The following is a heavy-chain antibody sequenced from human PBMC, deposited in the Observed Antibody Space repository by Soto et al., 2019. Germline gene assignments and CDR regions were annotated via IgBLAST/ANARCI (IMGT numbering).Heavy chain of an antibody. V-gene: IGHV4-31*03. Sequence: QVQLQESGPGLVKPSQTLSLTCTVSGGSISSGGYYWSWIRQHPGKGLEWIGYIYYSGSTYYNPSLKSRFTISVDPSKNQFSLKLGSGTAADTAVYYCARWGGGSYGDYGVDAFDIWGQGTMVTVSS. J-gene: IGHJ3*02. CDR2: IYYSGST. CDR3: ARWGGGSYGDYGVDAFDI. D-gene: IGHD4-17*01. CDR1: GGSISSGGYY.